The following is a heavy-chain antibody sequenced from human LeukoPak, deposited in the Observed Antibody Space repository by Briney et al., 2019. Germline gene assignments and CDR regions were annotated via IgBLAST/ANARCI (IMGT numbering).Heavy chain of an antibody. J-gene: IGHJ4*02. CDR2: IYYSGST. Sequence: SETLSLTCTVSGGSISSYYWSWVRQPPGKGLEWIGYIYYSGSTNYNPSLKSRVTISVDTSKNQFSLKLSSVTAADTAVYYCARGGIAAAGTLEYFDYWGQGTLVTVSS. CDR1: GGSISSYY. CDR3: ARGGIAAAGTLEYFDY. V-gene: IGHV4-59*08. D-gene: IGHD6-13*01.